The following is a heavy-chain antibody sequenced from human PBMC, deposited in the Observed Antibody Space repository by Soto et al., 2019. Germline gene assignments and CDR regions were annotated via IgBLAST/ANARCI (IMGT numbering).Heavy chain of an antibody. J-gene: IGHJ4*02. V-gene: IGHV2-5*01. CDR1: GFSLSTSGVG. CDR3: ARSAFYYYDSSGYFPH. CDR2: IYWNDDK. D-gene: IGHD3-22*01. Sequence: GSGPTLVNPTQTLTLTCTFSGFSLSTSGVGVGWIRQPPGKALEWLALIYWNDDKRYSPSLKSRLTISKDTSKNQVVLIMTNLDPVDTATYYCARSAFYYYDSSGYFPHWGQGTQVTVSS.